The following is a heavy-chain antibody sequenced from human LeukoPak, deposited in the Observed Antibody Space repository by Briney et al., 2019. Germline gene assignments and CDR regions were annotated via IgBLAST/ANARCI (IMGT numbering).Heavy chain of an antibody. CDR2: IIPILGIA. V-gene: IGHV1-69*04. D-gene: IGHD3-22*01. CDR1: GGTFSSCA. Sequence: SVKVSCKASGGTFSSCAISWVRQAPGQGLEWMGRIIPILGIANYAQKFQGRVTITADRSTSTAYMELSSLRSEDTAVYYCARGSYYDSSGSEGPRDAFDIWGQGTMVTVSS. CDR3: ARGSYYDSSGSEGPRDAFDI. J-gene: IGHJ3*02.